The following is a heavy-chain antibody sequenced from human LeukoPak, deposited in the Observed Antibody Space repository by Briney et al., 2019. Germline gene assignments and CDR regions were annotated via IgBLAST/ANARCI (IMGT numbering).Heavy chain of an antibody. CDR1: GFTLCIYP. J-gene: IGHJ3*02. CDR3: ARELRYKLRTAFDI. D-gene: IGHD4-17*01. V-gene: IGHV3-30*10. Sequence: GGSLRLLYAVSGFTLCIYPVHWLRQAPGKGREWGAVVSYDGITTYYTASVKSRFTISRDNSQSTLYLQMNRLRAEDTAVYYCARELRYKLRTAFDIWGQGTMVTISS. CDR2: VSYDGITT.